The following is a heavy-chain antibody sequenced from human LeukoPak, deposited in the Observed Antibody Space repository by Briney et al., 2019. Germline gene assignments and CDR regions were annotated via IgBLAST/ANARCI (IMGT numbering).Heavy chain of an antibody. CDR1: GFTVSSNY. V-gene: IGHV3-66*01. J-gene: IGHJ6*02. CDR2: IYSGGST. CDR3: ASPFRMVVAGISRPYYYYGMDV. D-gene: IGHD6-19*01. Sequence: GGSLRLSCAASGFTVSSNYMSWVRQAPGKGLEWVSVIYSGGSTYYADSVKGRFTISRDNSKNTLYLQMNSLRAEDTAVYYCASPFRMVVAGISRPYYYYGMDVWGQGTTVTVSS.